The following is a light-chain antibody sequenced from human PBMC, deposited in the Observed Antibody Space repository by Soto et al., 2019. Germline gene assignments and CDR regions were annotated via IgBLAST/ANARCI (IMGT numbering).Light chain of an antibody. CDR3: QQRSNWPKT. V-gene: IGKV3-11*01. CDR1: QSVSSF. CDR2: DAS. J-gene: IGKJ1*01. Sequence: EIVLTQSPATLSLSPGERAKLFCRASQSVSSFLAWYQQKPGQAPRLLIYDASHRATGIPARFSGSGSGTDFTLTISSLEPEDFAVYYCQQRSNWPKTFGQGTKVDI.